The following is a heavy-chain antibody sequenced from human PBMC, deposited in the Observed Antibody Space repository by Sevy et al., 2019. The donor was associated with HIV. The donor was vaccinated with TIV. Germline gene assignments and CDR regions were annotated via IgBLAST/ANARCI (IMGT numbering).Heavy chain of an antibody. CDR3: VSLLLSYRSGWSYFDY. CDR1: GFTVNDKY. Sequence: GGSLRLSCAISGFTVNDKYIIWVRQAPGKGLEWVSVIFSSGSTYYADSAKGRFTISRDNSKNTVDLQMNSVRAEGTAVYYCVSLLLSYRSGWSYFDYWGQGTLVTVSS. J-gene: IGHJ4*02. V-gene: IGHV3-66*02. D-gene: IGHD6-19*01. CDR2: IFSSGST.